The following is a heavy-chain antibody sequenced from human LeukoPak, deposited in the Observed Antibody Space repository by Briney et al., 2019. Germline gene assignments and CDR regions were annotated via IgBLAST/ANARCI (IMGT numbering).Heavy chain of an antibody. CDR2: INPDNGNT. Sequence: GASVKVSCKASGYPFTRYGISWVRQAPGQGLEWMGWINPDNGNTKYAQKFQGRVTMTTDTSTSTAHMELRSLRSDDTAVYYCATYYCITTSCYPYFFDYWGQGTLVTVSS. CDR3: ATYYCITTSCYPYFFDY. V-gene: IGHV1-18*01. D-gene: IGHD2-2*01. CDR1: GYPFTRYG. J-gene: IGHJ4*02.